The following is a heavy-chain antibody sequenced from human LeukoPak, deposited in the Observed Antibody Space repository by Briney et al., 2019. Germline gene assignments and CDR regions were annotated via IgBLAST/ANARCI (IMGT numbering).Heavy chain of an antibody. V-gene: IGHV4-61*02. J-gene: IGHJ4*02. CDR2: IYTSGST. CDR3: ARQTSTTSVDY. CDR1: GGSISSGSYY. Sequence: SETLSLTCTGSGGSISSGSYYWSWIRQPAGKGLEWIGRIYTSGSTNYNPSLKSRVTISVDTSKNQFSLNLSSVTAADTAVYYCARQTSTTSVDYWGQGTLVTVSS. D-gene: IGHD2-2*01.